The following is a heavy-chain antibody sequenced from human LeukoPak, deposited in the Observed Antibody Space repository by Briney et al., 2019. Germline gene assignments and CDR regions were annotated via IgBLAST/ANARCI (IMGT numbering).Heavy chain of an antibody. J-gene: IGHJ4*02. CDR2: IYYSGST. CDR3: ARPSAGGYYASSGYYIVRKTLLF. V-gene: IGHV4-39*01. CDR1: LGAISISSYY. D-gene: IGHD3-22*01. Sequence: SETLSLTCTVSLGAISISSYYCGSIRQPPGKGLEWVGSIYYSGSTYYNPSLKSRVTISVDTSKNQFSLQLSSVIAADTAVYYCARPSAGGYYASSGYYIVRKTLLFCGQGTLVTVSS.